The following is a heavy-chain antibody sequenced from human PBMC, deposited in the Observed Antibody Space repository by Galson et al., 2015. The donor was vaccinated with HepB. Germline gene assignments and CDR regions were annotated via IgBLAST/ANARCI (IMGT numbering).Heavy chain of an antibody. CDR1: GGSISSSSYY. CDR3: ARERAGGQNYVVDY. J-gene: IGHJ4*02. CDR2: IYYSGST. D-gene: IGHD3-16*01. V-gene: IGHV4-39*07. Sequence: ETLSLTCTVSGGSISSSSYYWDWIRQPPGKGLEWIGSIYYSGSTYYNPSLKSRVTISVDTSKKQFSLKLSSVTAADTAVYYCARERAGGQNYVVDYWGQGTLVTVSS.